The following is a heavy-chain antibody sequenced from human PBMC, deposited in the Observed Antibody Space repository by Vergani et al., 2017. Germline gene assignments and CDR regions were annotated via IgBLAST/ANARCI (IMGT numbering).Heavy chain of an antibody. J-gene: IGHJ4*02. CDR3: ARSHDDPTLVYYFDY. Sequence: EVQLVQSGAEVKKPGESLTISCKGSGYSFTSYWIGWVRQMPGKGLEWMGIIYPGDSDTRYSPSFQGQVTISADKSINTAYLQWSSLKASDTAMYYCARSHDDPTLVYYFDYWGQGTLVTVSS. CDR2: IYPGDSDT. CDR1: GYSFTSYW. V-gene: IGHV5-51*01. D-gene: IGHD3-16*01.